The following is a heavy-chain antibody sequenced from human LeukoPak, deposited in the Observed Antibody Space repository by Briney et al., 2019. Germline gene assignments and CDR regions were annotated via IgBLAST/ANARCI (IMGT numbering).Heavy chain of an antibody. CDR2: ISYSGST. V-gene: IGHV4-59*08. CDR1: GGSTSSYY. J-gene: IGHJ4*02. Sequence: SETLSLTCTVSGGSTSSYYWSWIRQPPGKGLEWIGDISYSGSTNYNPSLKSRVTISVDTSKNQFPLKLSSVTAADTAVYYCSGPSMPSPYWGQGTLVTVSS. D-gene: IGHD2-2*01. CDR3: SGPSMPSPY.